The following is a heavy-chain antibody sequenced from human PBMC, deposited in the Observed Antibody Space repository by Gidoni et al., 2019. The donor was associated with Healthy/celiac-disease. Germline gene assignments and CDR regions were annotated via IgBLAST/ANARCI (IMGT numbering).Heavy chain of an antibody. CDR2: INHSGST. D-gene: IGHD2-8*01. Sequence: QVQLPQWGAGLFKPSETLSLTCAVYGGSFSGYYWRWIRQPPGKGLEWIGEINHSGSTNYNPSLKSRVTISVDTSKNQFSLKLSSVTAADTAVYYCARGRRYCTNGVCYTHDYWGQGTLVTVSS. CDR1: GGSFSGYY. V-gene: IGHV4-34*01. CDR3: ARGRRYCTNGVCYTHDY. J-gene: IGHJ4*02.